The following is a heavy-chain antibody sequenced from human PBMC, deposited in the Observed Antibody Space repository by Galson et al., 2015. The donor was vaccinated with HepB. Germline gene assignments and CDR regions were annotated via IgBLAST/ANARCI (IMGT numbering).Heavy chain of an antibody. Sequence: SLRLSCAASGFTFSSYAMHWVRQAPGKGLEYVSAISSNGGSTYYANSVKGRFTISRDNSKNTLYLQMGSLRAEDMAVYYCARDRGGSYGYYFDYWGQGTLVTVSS. J-gene: IGHJ4*02. CDR3: ARDRGGSYGYYFDY. CDR2: ISSNGGST. CDR1: GFTFSSYA. D-gene: IGHD1-26*01. V-gene: IGHV3-64*01.